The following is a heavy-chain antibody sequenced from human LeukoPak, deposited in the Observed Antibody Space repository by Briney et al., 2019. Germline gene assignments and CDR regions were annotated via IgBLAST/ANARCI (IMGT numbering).Heavy chain of an antibody. Sequence: ASVKVSCKASEYTFSDYYMHWVRQAPGQGPEWMGWVNSNSGGTIYAQKFQGRVTMTRDTSISTAYMELSRLRSDDTAVYYCARDIVVVPAAMSMDVWGQGTTVTVSS. J-gene: IGHJ6*02. V-gene: IGHV1-2*02. D-gene: IGHD2-2*01. CDR2: VNSNSGGT. CDR1: EYTFSDYY. CDR3: ARDIVVVPAAMSMDV.